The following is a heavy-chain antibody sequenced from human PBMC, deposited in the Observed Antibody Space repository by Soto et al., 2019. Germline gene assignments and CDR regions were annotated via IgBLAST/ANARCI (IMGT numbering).Heavy chain of an antibody. CDR2: IYYSGST. Sequence: SETLSLTCTVSGGSISSGGYYWSWIRQHPGKGLEWIGYIYYSGSTYYNPSLKSRVTISVDTSKNQFSLKLSSVTAADTAVYYCARDSARGNGMDVWGQGTTVTVSS. J-gene: IGHJ6*02. CDR1: GGSISSGGYY. V-gene: IGHV4-31*02. CDR3: ARDSARGNGMDV.